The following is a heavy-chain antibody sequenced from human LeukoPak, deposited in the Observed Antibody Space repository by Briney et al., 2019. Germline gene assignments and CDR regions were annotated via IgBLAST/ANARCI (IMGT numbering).Heavy chain of an antibody. CDR1: GFTFSYYG. D-gene: IGHD1-26*01. CDR3: AKSHLPNAYSGTYYCDY. CDR2: IRYDESKK. V-gene: IGHV3-30*02. Sequence: GGSLRLSCAASGFTFSYYGMHWVRQAPGKGLEWVAFIRYDESKKFYGDSVKGRFTISRNNSKNTLYLQMNSLRTEDTAVYYCAKSHLPNAYSGTYYCDYWGQGTLVTVSS. J-gene: IGHJ4*02.